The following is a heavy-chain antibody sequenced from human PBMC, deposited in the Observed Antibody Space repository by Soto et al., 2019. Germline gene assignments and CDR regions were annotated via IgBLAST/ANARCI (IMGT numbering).Heavy chain of an antibody. J-gene: IGHJ5*02. CDR2: ISNNANTI. Sequence: QVQLVESGGGLVKPGGSLRVSCVASGFTFSDYFMSWIRQAPGKGLEWLSYISNNANTIYYADSVRGRFSISRDNARNSLSMPMHSLRAADTAVHYCARGYHRWIGSQNWFYTWGQGTLVTVSS. D-gene: IGHD3-10*01. CDR3: ARGYHRWIGSQNWFYT. V-gene: IGHV3-11*01. CDR1: GFTFSDYF.